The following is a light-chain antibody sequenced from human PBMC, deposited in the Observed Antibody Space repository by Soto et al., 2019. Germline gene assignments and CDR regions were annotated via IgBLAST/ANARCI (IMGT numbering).Light chain of an antibody. V-gene: IGLV2-14*01. CDR3: SSYTSSSDV. CDR1: SSDVGGYNY. Sequence: QSVLTQPASVSGSPRQSITISCTGTSSDVGGYNYVSWYQQHPGKAPKLMIYDVSNRPSGVSNRFSGSKSGNTASLTISGLQAEDEADYYCSSYTSSSDVFGTGTKVNVL. CDR2: DVS. J-gene: IGLJ1*01.